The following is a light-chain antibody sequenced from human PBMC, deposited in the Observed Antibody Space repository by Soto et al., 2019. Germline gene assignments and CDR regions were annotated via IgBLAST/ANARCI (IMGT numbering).Light chain of an antibody. J-gene: IGKJ1*01. CDR3: QEYGSWT. CDR2: GAF. CDR1: QSVSNNY. V-gene: IGKV3-20*01. Sequence: EIVLTQSPGTLSLSPGERATLSCRASQSVSNNYLAWYQQKPGQAPRLLIYGAFSRATGIPDRFSGGGSGTDFTLTISRLEPEDFAVYYCQEYGSWTFGPGARVEI.